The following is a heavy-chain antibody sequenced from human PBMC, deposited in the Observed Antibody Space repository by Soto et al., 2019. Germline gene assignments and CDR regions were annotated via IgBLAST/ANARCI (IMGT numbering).Heavy chain of an antibody. CDR2: ISSSSSYI. D-gene: IGHD3-10*01. V-gene: IGHV3-21*04. CDR3: ARTRRLGYYYTDPYYFDY. J-gene: IGHJ4*02. CDR1: GFTFSSYS. Sequence: GGSLRLSCAASGFTFSSYSMNWVRQAPGKGLEWVSSISSSSSYIYYADSVKGRFTISRDNAKNSLYLQMNSLRAEDTAVYYCARTRRLGYYYTDPYYFDYWGQGTLVTVSS.